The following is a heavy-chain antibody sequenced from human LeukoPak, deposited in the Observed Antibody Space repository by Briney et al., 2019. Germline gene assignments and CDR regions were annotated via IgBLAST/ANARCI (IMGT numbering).Heavy chain of an antibody. J-gene: IGHJ6*02. CDR1: GFTFTSSA. CDR2: IVVGSGNT. CDR3: AATTNSGYSYGLSYGMDV. Sequence: ASVKVSCKAFGFTFTSSAMQWVRQARGQRLEWIGWIVVGSGNTNYAQKFQERVTITRDMSTSTAYMELSSLRSEDTAVYYCAATTNSGYSYGLSYGMDVWGQGTTVTVSS. D-gene: IGHD5-18*01. V-gene: IGHV1-58*02.